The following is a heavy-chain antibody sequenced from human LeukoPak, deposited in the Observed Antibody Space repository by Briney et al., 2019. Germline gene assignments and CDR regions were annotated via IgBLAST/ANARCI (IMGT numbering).Heavy chain of an antibody. CDR2: IYTSGST. J-gene: IGHJ4*02. Sequence: PSETLSLTCTVSGGSISSYYWSWIRQPAGKGLEWIGRIYTSGSTNYNPSLKSRVTISVDTSKNQFSLKLSSVTAADTAVYYCARDTKRYCSGGSCYSGTDYWGQGTLVTVSS. V-gene: IGHV4-4*07. CDR3: ARDTKRYCSGGSCYSGTDY. D-gene: IGHD2-15*01. CDR1: GGSISSYY.